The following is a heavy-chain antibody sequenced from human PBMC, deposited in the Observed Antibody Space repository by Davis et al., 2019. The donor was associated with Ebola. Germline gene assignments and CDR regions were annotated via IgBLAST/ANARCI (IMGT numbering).Heavy chain of an antibody. Sequence: AASVKVSCKASGYTFTTYGISWVRQAPGQGLEWMGWINTNTGKPTYAQGFRGRFVFSLDTSVSTAFLQISSLEAEDTAVYYCARYSVGGGGMDVWGQGTTVTVSS. CDR1: GYTFTTYG. CDR2: INTNTGKP. CDR3: ARYSVGGGGMDV. D-gene: IGHD2-15*01. J-gene: IGHJ6*02. V-gene: IGHV7-4-1*02.